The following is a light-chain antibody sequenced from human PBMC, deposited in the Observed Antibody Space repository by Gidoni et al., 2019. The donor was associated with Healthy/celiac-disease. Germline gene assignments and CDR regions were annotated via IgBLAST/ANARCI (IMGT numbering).Light chain of an antibody. CDR3: QQYNDWPRT. Sequence: EIVMTQSPATLSVSPGERVTLSCRASQSVGSNLAWYQQKPGQAPRLLIYGASTRAPGIPDRFSGIGSGTEFTLTISSLQSEDFAVYYCQQYNDWPRTFGQGTKVEIK. V-gene: IGKV3-15*01. J-gene: IGKJ1*01. CDR2: GAS. CDR1: QSVGSN.